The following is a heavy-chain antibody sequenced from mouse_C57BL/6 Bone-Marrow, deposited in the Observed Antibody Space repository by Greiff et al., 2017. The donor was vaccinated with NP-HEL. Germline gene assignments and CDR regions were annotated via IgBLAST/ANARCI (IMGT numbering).Heavy chain of an antibody. V-gene: IGHV1-82*01. J-gene: IGHJ3*01. CDR1: GYAFSSSW. Sequence: VQLQQSGPELVKPGASVKISCKASGYAFSSSWMNWVKQRPGKGLEWIGRIYPGDGDTNYNGKFKGKATLTADKSSSTAYMQLSSLTSEDSAVYFCARSDYYGSSSRFAYWGQGTLVTVSA. D-gene: IGHD1-1*01. CDR2: IYPGDGDT. CDR3: ARSDYYGSSSRFAY.